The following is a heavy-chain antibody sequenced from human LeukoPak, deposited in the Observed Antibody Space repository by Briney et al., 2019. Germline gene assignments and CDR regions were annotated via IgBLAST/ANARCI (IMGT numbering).Heavy chain of an antibody. Sequence: GAALKVSCKASGYPFITYGISWVRQAPGQGLEWMGWISLYNGNTKYAQKLQGRVTMTTDTSTNTAYMELRSLRSDDTAVYYCARAGDNSPFDYWGQGTLVTV. J-gene: IGHJ4*02. CDR3: ARAGDNSPFDY. V-gene: IGHV1-18*01. CDR2: ISLYNGNT. CDR1: GYPFITYG. D-gene: IGHD4-23*01.